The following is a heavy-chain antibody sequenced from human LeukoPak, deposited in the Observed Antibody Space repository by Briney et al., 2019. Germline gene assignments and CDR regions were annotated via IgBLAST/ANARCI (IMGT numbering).Heavy chain of an antibody. CDR1: GFTFSSYW. D-gene: IGHD2-15*01. Sequence: GGSLRLSCAASGFTFSSYWMHWVRQAPGKGLVWVSRVNTDGSTTNYADSVKGRFTISRDNARNTLYLQLNSLRAEDMAVYYCARGGGSAWYDSWGQGTLVTVSS. CDR2: VNTDGSTT. CDR3: ARGGGSAWYDS. J-gene: IGHJ5*01. V-gene: IGHV3-74*01.